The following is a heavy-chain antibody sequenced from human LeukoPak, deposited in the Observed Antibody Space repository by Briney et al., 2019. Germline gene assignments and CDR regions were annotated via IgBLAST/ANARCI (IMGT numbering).Heavy chain of an antibody. Sequence: ASVKVSCKASGGTFSSYAISWVRQAPGQGLEWMGGIIPIFGTANYAQKFQGRVTITADESTSTAYMELSSLRSEDTAVYYCAREGYHGSGSYSGTWGQGTLVTVSS. CDR2: IIPIFGTA. V-gene: IGHV1-69*13. D-gene: IGHD3-10*01. J-gene: IGHJ5*02. CDR3: AREGYHGSGSYSGT. CDR1: GGTFSSYA.